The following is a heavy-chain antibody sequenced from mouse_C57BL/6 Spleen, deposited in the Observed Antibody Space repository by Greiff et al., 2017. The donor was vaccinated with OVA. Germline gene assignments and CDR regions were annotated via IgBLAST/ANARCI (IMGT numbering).Heavy chain of an antibody. CDR1: GYTFTDYT. Sequence: QVQLKESDAELVKPGASVKISCKVSGYTFTDYTIHWMKQRPEQGLEWIGYISPSDGSTKYNEKFKGQATLTADKSSSTVYMQLNSLTSGYSAVYFCASSTTVAAWDFDVWGTGTTVTVSS. CDR3: ASSTTVAAWDFDV. V-gene: IGHV1-78*01. CDR2: ISPSDGST. J-gene: IGHJ1*03. D-gene: IGHD1-1*01.